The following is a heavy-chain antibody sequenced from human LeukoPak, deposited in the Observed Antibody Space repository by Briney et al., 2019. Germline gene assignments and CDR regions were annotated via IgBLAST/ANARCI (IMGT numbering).Heavy chain of an antibody. CDR3: ARDGAGINDTFDI. CDR2: IIPIFGTA. D-gene: IGHD3-10*01. CDR1: GGTFSSYA. Sequence: GSSVKVSCKASGGTFSSYAISWVRQAPGQGLEWMGGIIPIFGTANYAQKFQGRVTITTDESTSTAYMELRSLRSDDTAVYYCARDGAGINDTFDIWGQGTMVTVSS. V-gene: IGHV1-69*05. J-gene: IGHJ3*02.